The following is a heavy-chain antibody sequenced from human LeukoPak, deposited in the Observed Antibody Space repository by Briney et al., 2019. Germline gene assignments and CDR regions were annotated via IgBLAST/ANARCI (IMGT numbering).Heavy chain of an antibody. V-gene: IGHV3-33*01. CDR3: ASDRVFYGLDV. J-gene: IGHJ6*02. CDR1: GFTFSSYG. CDR2: IWYDGSNK. Sequence: GGSLRLSCAASGFTFSSYGMHWVRQAPGKGLEWVAVIWYDGSNKYYADSVKGRFAISRDNARNTLYLQMNSLRPEDTAIYYCASDRVFYGLDVWGQGTTVTVSS.